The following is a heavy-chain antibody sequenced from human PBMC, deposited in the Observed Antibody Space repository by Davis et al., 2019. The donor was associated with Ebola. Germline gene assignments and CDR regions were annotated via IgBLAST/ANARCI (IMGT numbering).Heavy chain of an antibody. V-gene: IGHV4-39*02. J-gene: IGHJ4*02. CDR3: ARYCSGGSCSDY. CDR1: GGSINTVSYY. Sequence: SETLSLTCSVSGGSINTVSYYWGWIRQPPGKGLKWIGSIYYSGSTYYNPSLKSRVAIFIDTSKNHFSLKLSSVTAADTAVYYCARYCSGGSCSDYWGQGTLVTVSS. CDR2: IYYSGST. D-gene: IGHD2-15*01.